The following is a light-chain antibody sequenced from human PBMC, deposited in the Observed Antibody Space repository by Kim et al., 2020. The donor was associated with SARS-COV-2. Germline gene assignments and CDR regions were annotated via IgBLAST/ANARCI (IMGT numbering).Light chain of an antibody. J-gene: IGLJ3*02. CDR1: SIDVGSYDY. CDR3: CSYAGCYSWM. CDR2: DVT. V-gene: IGLV2-11*01. Sequence: GHSVTISGTGTSIDVGSYDYVTWYKHHPGEAPNVVLHDVTRRPSGVPDRFSGSKSGNTASLTISVLQPEDEADYYCCSYAGCYSWMFGGGTQLTVL.